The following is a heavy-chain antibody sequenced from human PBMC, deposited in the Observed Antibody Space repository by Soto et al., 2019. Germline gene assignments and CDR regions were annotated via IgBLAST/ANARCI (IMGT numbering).Heavy chain of an antibody. V-gene: IGHV3-9*01. CDR1: GCAFDDYA. CDR3: VKGQFRCNIVWGIEFNY. D-gene: IGHD3-16*01. CDR2: MSWNPISI. Sequence: EVQLVESGGGLVQPGRPLRLSCAASGCAFDDYAMHWVRQTPGKGLEWVSGMSWNPISIGYAGSMKGRFTISRDNAKNPLYLQMVSLRMEHTALCYCVKGQFRCNIVWGIEFNYSGPGFLVSVSS. J-gene: IGHJ4*02.